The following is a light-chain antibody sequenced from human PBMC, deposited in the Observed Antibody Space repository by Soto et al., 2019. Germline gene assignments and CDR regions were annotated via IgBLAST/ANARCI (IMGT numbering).Light chain of an antibody. V-gene: IGLV2-23*01. CDR3: CSYAGSSTLNWV. CDR2: EGS. CDR1: SSDVGAYVY. J-gene: IGLJ3*02. Sequence: QSALTQPRSVSGSPGQSVTISCTGTSSDVGAYVYVSWYQQHPGKAPKLIIYEGSKRPSGVSNRFSGSKSGNTASLTISGLQAEDEADYYCCSYAGSSTLNWVFGGGTKVTVL.